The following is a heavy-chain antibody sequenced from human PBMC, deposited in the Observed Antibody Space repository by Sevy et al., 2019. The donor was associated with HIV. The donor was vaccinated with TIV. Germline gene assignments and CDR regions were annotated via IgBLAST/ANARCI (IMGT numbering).Heavy chain of an antibody. D-gene: IGHD6-19*01. J-gene: IGHJ5*02. Sequence: GGSLRLSCAASGLTFSSYAMHWVRQAPGKGLEWVAVISYDGSNKYYADSVKGRFTISRDNSKNTLYLQMNSLRAEDTAVYYCAREGIAVAGTPNWFDPWGQGTLVTVSS. V-gene: IGHV3-30-3*01. CDR2: ISYDGSNK. CDR3: AREGIAVAGTPNWFDP. CDR1: GLTFSSYA.